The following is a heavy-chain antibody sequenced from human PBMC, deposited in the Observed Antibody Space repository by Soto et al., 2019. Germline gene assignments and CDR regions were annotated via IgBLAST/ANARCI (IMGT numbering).Heavy chain of an antibody. CDR3: ARTYYDFWSGINWFDP. Sequence: SETLSLTCAVYGGSLSGYYWSWIRQPPGKGLEWIGYIYYSGSTNYNPSLKSRVTISVDTSKNQFSLKLSSVTAADTAVYYCARTYYDFWSGINWFDPWGQGTLVTVSS. D-gene: IGHD3-3*01. CDR1: GGSLSGYY. CDR2: IYYSGST. J-gene: IGHJ5*02. V-gene: IGHV4-59*08.